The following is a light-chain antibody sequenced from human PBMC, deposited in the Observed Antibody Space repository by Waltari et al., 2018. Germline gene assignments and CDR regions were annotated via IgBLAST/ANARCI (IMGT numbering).Light chain of an antibody. CDR2: GAS. CDR1: QSVSSN. J-gene: IGKJ1*01. Sequence: EILMTKSPATLSVSPGERATLSCRASQSVSSNLAWYQQKPGQAPRLLIYGASTRATGIPARFSGSGSGTEFTLTISSLQSEDFAVYYCQQYNNWPRTFGQGTKVEIK. V-gene: IGKV3-15*01. CDR3: QQYNNWPRT.